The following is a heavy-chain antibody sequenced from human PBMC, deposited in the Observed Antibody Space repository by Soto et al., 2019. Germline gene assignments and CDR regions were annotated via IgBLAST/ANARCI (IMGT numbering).Heavy chain of an antibody. V-gene: IGHV2-5*02. Sequence: QITLKESGPTLVNPTQTLTLTCTFSGFSLSTSGVGVGWIRQPPGKALEWLALIYWDDDKRYSPSLKSRLTITEDTSKNQVVLTMTNMDPVDTATYYCAHNLKYYDFWSVGWFDPWGQGTLVTVSS. D-gene: IGHD3-3*01. J-gene: IGHJ5*02. CDR3: AHNLKYYDFWSVGWFDP. CDR2: IYWDDDK. CDR1: GFSLSTSGVG.